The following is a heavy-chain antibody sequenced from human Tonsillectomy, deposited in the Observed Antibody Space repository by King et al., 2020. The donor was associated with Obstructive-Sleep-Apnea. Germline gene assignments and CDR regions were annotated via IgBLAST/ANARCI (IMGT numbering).Heavy chain of an antibody. J-gene: IGHJ4*02. V-gene: IGHV4-59*01. CDR3: ARRTYSSGSYFFDS. Sequence: QLQESGPGLVKPSETLSLTCTVSNGSISSYYWNWIRQYPGRGLEWFGYIYYTGSTTYNPSPKSRVTISLDSSKNQFSLNLTSVTAADTAVYLCARRTYSSGSYFFDSWGQGTLVTVSS. CDR1: NGSISSYY. CDR2: IYYTGST. D-gene: IGHD3-10*01.